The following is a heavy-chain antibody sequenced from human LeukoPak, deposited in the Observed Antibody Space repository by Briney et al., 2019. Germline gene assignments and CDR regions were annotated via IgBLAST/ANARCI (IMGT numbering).Heavy chain of an antibody. V-gene: IGHV3-74*01. Sequence: GSLTLPRAASGFSFSGYWMHWVRQAPGKGLVWISYINGDGSTTNHADFAEGRFTISRDNAKNTLYLQMNSLRVEDTAVYYCVRGGLKGATDYSGQRTLVTVSS. CDR3: VRGGLKGATDY. J-gene: IGHJ4*02. D-gene: IGHD1-26*01. CDR2: INGDGSTT. CDR1: GFSFSGYW.